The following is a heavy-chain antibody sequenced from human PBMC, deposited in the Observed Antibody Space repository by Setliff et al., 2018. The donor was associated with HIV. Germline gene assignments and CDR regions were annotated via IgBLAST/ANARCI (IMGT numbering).Heavy chain of an antibody. Sequence: GESLKISCEGSGYNFATYWIGWVRQMPGKGLEWVGVIYPGDSDTRYSPSFQGQVTISADTSISTAADTAMYYCARVFPVVTAEDNRFDPWGQGTLVTVSS. D-gene: IGHD2-21*02. V-gene: IGHV5-51*01. CDR1: GYNFATYW. J-gene: IGHJ5*02. CDR3: EDNRFDP. CDR2: IYPGDSDT.